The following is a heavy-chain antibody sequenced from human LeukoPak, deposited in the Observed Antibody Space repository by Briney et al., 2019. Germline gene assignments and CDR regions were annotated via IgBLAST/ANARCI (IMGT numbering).Heavy chain of an antibody. CDR3: AREEYSYLPEYYYYYGMDV. J-gene: IGHJ6*02. CDR2: ISYGGSNK. CDR1: GFTFSSYA. D-gene: IGHD5-18*01. V-gene: IGHV3-30-3*01. Sequence: PGGSLRLSCAASGFTFSSYAMHWVRQAPGKGLEWVAVISYGGSNKYYADSVKGRFTISRDNSKNTLYLQMNSLRAEGTAVYYCAREEYSYLPEYYYYYGMDVWGQGTTVTVSS.